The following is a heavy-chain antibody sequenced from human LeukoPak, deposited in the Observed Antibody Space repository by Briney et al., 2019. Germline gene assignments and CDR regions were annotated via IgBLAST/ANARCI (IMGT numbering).Heavy chain of an antibody. CDR1: GGSISSYY. CDR2: IYTSGST. Sequence: SETPSLTCTVSGGSISSYYWSWIRQPAGKGLEWIGRIYTSGSTNYSPSLKSRVTMSVDTSKNQFSLKLSSVTAADTAVYYCARDGPGYSSGWVFDYWGQGILVTVSS. J-gene: IGHJ4*02. V-gene: IGHV4-4*07. D-gene: IGHD6-19*01. CDR3: ARDGPGYSSGWVFDY.